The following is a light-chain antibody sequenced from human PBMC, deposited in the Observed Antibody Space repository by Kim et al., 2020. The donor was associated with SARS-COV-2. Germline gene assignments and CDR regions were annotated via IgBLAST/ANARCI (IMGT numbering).Light chain of an antibody. CDR2: DAS. Sequence: GDRVTITCRASQDISSALAWYQQKPGKAPNLLIYDASTLESGVPSRFSGSGSGTDFTLTVSSLQPEDFATYYCQQFNNLFTFGQGTKLEI. CDR1: QDISSA. J-gene: IGKJ2*01. V-gene: IGKV1D-13*01. CDR3: QQFNNLFT.